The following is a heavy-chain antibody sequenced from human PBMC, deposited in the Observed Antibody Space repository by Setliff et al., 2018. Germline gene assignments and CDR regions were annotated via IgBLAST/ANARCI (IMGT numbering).Heavy chain of an antibody. D-gene: IGHD5-18*01. V-gene: IGHV4-38-2*01. CDR2: VLHSGRT. Sequence: SETLSLTCAVSGFSIISNYYWAWIRQPPGKGLEWIGSVLHSGRTPYNPSLKSRVTISADTSKNQFSLKLPSVTAADTAVYHCARLDTNTYATFDYWGQGTLVTVSS. CDR1: GFSIISNYY. CDR3: ARLDTNTYATFDY. J-gene: IGHJ4*02.